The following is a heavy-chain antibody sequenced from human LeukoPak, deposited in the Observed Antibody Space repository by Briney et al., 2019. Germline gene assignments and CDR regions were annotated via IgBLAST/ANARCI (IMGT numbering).Heavy chain of an antibody. CDR3: ARQRNGGYYDFWSGYHDAFDI. J-gene: IGHJ3*02. V-gene: IGHV4-4*09. CDR2: IYTSGST. Sequence: SETLSLTCTVSGGSISSYYWSWIRQPPGKGLEWIGYIYTSGSTNYNPSLKSRVTISVDTSKNQFSLKLSSVTAADTAVYYSARQRNGGYYDFWSGYHDAFDIWGQGTMVTVSS. CDR1: GGSISSYY. D-gene: IGHD3-3*01.